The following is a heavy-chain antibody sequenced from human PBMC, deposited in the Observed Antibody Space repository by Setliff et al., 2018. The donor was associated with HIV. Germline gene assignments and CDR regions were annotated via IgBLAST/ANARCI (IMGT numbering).Heavy chain of an antibody. CDR2: MNPNSGNT. CDR1: GYTFINYD. V-gene: IGHV1-8*01. Sequence: ASVKVSCKASGYTFINYDINWVRQATGQGLEWMGWMNPNSGNTGYSQKFQGRVTMTRNTSTSTAYMELSSLTSEDTAVYYCARPSEDTSMVQVEYFEHWGQGTLVTVSS. J-gene: IGHJ1*01. CDR3: ARPSEDTSMVQVEYFEH. D-gene: IGHD5-18*01.